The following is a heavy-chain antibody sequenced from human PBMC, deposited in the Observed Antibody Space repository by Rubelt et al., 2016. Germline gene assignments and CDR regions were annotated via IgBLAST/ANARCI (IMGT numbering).Heavy chain of an antibody. Sequence: QVQLQESGPGLVKPSETLALTCTVSGASISGSRTPWSWIRQTPGKGLEWIGHIYDSGSAFSTASLKSRVTISINAPRNQCALKLNSVTAADTGVYDCARGTTTQTTGDQWGQGSLVIVSS. CDR1: GASISGSRTP. CDR3: ARGTTTQTTGDQ. CDR2: IYDSGSA. J-gene: IGHJ4*02. D-gene: IGHD4-17*01. V-gene: IGHV4-39*07.